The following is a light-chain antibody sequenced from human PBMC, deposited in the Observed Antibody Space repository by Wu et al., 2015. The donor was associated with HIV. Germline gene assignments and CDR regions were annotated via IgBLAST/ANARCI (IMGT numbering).Light chain of an antibody. Sequence: DVQVTQSPSSLSASLGDRVTITCRASQVIGDYLAWYQQKPGKAPKLLIYAASTLQSGVPSRISGSRSGTVFTLTINSLQTEDVATYYCQQHSSIPFSFGQGTRLDIK. V-gene: IGKV1-27*01. CDR3: QQHSSIPFS. CDR2: AAS. CDR1: QVIGDY. J-gene: IGKJ2*03.